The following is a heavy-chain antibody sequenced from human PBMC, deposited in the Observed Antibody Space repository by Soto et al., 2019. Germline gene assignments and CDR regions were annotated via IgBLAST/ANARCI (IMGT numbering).Heavy chain of an antibody. CDR3: ARGDVGLVFDY. CDR1: GGSFSGYY. CDR2: INHSGST. D-gene: IGHD6-6*01. J-gene: IGHJ4*02. V-gene: IGHV4-34*01. Sequence: PSETLSLTCAVYGGSFSGYYWSWIRQPPGKGLEWIGEINHSGSTNYNPSLKSRVTISVDTSKNQFSLKLSSVTAADTAVYYCARGDVGLVFDYWGQGTLVTVSS.